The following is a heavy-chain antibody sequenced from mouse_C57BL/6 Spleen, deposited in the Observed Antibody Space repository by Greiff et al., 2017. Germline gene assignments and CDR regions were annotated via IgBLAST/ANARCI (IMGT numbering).Heavy chain of an antibody. CDR3: ARWGMDAWFAY. J-gene: IGHJ3*01. CDR1: GYTFTSYW. V-gene: IGHV1-55*01. D-gene: IGHD2-3*01. CDR2: IYPGSGST. Sequence: QVQLQQSGAELVKPGASVKMSCKASGYTFTSYWITWVKQRPGQGLEWIGDIYPGSGSTNYNEKFKSKTTLTVDTSSSTAYMQLSSLTSEDSAVYYCARWGMDAWFAYWGQGTLVTVSA.